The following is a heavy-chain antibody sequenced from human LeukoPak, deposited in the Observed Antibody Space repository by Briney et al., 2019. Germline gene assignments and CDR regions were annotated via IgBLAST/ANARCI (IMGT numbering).Heavy chain of an antibody. Sequence: GGSLRLSCAASGFTFSSYAMHWVRQAPGKGLEWVAVISYDGSNKYYADSVKGRFTISRDNSKNTLYLQMNGLRAEDTAVYYCARRYSGTYYFDYWGQGTLVTVSS. J-gene: IGHJ4*02. CDR3: ARRYSGTYYFDY. CDR2: ISYDGSNK. CDR1: GFTFSSYA. D-gene: IGHD1-26*01. V-gene: IGHV3-30*04.